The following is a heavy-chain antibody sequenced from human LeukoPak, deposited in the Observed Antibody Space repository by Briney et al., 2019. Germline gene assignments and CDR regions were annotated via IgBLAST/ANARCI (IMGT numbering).Heavy chain of an antibody. V-gene: IGHV5-51*01. CDR3: AGARHGDYRWDY. CDR1: GYSSTDYW. D-gene: IGHD4-17*01. Sequence: GESLKISCKDSGYSSTDYWIGWVRQMPGKGLEWMGIIHSSDSHTKYSPSFQGQVTISADKSISTAYLQWSGLKASDTAMYYCAGARHGDYRWDYWGQGTLVTVSS. CDR2: IHSSDSHT. J-gene: IGHJ4*02.